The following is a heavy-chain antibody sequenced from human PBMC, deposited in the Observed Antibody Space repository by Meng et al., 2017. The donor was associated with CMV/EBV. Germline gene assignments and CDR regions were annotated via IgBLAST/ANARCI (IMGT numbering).Heavy chain of an antibody. V-gene: IGHV3-15*01. D-gene: IGHD3-9*01. CDR1: GFTFSNAW. CDR2: IKSKTDGGPT. CDR3: TTNVLRYFDWLPPDY. Sequence: GESLKISCAASGFTFSNAWMSWVRQAPGKGLEWVGRIKSKTDGGPTDYAAPVKDRFSISRDDSKNTLYLQMNSLKTEDTAVYYCTTNVLRYFDWLPPDYWGQGTLVTVSS. J-gene: IGHJ4*02.